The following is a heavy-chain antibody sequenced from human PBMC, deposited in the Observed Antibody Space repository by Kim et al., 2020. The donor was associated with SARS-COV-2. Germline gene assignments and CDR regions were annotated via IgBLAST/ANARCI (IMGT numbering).Heavy chain of an antibody. CDR1: GGSISSSSYY. CDR2: IYYSGST. J-gene: IGHJ4*02. CDR3: ASYKIKRYFDWC. D-gene: IGHD3-9*01. Sequence: SETLSLTCTVSGGSISSSSYYWGWIRQPPGKGLEWIGSIYYSGSTYYNPSLKSRVTISVDTSKNQISLKLSSVTAADTAVYYCASYKIKRYFDWCWGQGTLVTVSS. V-gene: IGHV4-39*01.